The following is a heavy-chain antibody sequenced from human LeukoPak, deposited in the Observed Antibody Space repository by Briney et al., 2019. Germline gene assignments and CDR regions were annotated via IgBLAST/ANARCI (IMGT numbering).Heavy chain of an antibody. V-gene: IGHV3-48*01. J-gene: IGHJ4*02. Sequence: SGGSLRLSCAASGFTFSSYSMNWVRQAPGKGLEWVSYIRSGGSPIYYADSVKGRFTISRDNAKNTLYLQMNSLRAEDTAVYYCARDPCSGGSCYLYYWGQGTLVTVSS. CDR2: IRSGGSPI. CDR1: GFTFSSYS. CDR3: ARDPCSGGSCYLYY. D-gene: IGHD2-15*01.